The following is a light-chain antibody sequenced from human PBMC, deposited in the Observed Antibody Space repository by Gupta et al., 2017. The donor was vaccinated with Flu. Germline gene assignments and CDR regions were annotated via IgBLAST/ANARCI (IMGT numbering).Light chain of an antibody. CDR2: DVT. CDR3: SSHAGRVTWV. J-gene: IGLJ1*01. V-gene: IGLV2-11*01. CDR1: SNDVGGYDR. Sequence: QSAPTQPRSVSGSPGQSVTLSCTGTSNDVGGYDRVSWYKQRPGKAPKLILYDVTQRPSGVPDRFSGSESGNTASLTISGLQADDEADYYCSSHAGRVTWVFGTGTTVTVL.